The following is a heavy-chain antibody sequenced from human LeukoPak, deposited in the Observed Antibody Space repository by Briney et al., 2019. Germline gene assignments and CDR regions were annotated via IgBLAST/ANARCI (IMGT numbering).Heavy chain of an antibody. D-gene: IGHD3-10*01. CDR2: IYYSGST. V-gene: IGHV4-39*01. J-gene: IGHJ5*02. CDR3: ARGLPEVRDKHNWFDP. CDR1: GGSISSSSYY. Sequence: SETLSLTCTVSGGSISSSSYYWGWIRQPPGKGLEWIGSIYYSGSTYYNPSLKSRVTISVDTSKNQFSLKLSSVTAADTAVYYCARGLPEVRDKHNWFDPWGQGTLVTVSS.